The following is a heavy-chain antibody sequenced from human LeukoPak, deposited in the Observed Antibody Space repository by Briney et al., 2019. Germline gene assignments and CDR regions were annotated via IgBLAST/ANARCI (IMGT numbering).Heavy chain of an antibody. CDR3: AKGILRYFDWFPGY. CDR2: ISVSGGST. D-gene: IGHD3-9*01. Sequence: GGPLRLSCAASGFTFSSYAMSWVRQAPGKGLEGVSAISVSGGSTYYPYSVKGRFTISRDSSKNMLYLQMNRLRAEDTAVYYCAKGILRYFDWFPGYWGQGTLVIVSS. CDR1: GFTFSSYA. J-gene: IGHJ4*02. V-gene: IGHV3-23*01.